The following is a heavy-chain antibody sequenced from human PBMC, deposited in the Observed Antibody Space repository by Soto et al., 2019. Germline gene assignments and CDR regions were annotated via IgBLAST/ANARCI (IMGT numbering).Heavy chain of an antibody. J-gene: IGHJ4*02. CDR3: AKDSGALEGEQQLDYFDY. V-gene: IGHV3-30*18. CDR1: GFTFSSYG. Sequence: PGGSLRLSCAASGFTFSSYGMHWVRQAPGKGLEWVAVISYDGSNKYYADSVKGRFTISRDNSKNTLYLQMNSLRAEDTAVYYCAKDSGALEGEQQLDYFDYWGQGTLVTVSS. CDR2: ISYDGSNK. D-gene: IGHD6-13*01.